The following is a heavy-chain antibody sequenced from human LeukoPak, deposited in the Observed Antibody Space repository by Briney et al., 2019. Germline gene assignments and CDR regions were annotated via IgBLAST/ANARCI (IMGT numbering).Heavy chain of an antibody. CDR3: AKRSDYGGNWNYFDY. Sequence: GGSLRLSCAASGFTLSSYGMSWVRQAPGKGLEWVSATSASGGSTYYADSVKGRFTISRDNSKNTLYLQMNSLRAEDTAVYYCAKRSDYGGNWNYFDYWGQGTLVTVSS. J-gene: IGHJ4*02. V-gene: IGHV3-23*01. CDR2: TSASGGST. D-gene: IGHD4-23*01. CDR1: GFTLSSYG.